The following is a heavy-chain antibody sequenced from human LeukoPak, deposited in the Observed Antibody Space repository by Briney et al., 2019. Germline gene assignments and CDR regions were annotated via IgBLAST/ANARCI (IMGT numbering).Heavy chain of an antibody. CDR1: GGSISSYY. CDR3: ARLRIAAAGTGYYYMDV. J-gene: IGHJ6*03. Sequence: PSETLSLTCTVSGGSISSYYWSWIRQPAGKGLERIGRIYTSGSINYNPSLKSRVTMSVDTSKNQFSLKLSSVTAADTAVYYCARLRIAAAGTGYYYMDVWGKGTTVTVSS. D-gene: IGHD6-13*01. CDR2: IYTSGSI. V-gene: IGHV4-4*07.